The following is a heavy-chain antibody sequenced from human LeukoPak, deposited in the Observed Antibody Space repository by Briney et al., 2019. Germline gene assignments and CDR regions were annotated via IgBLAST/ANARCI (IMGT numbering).Heavy chain of an antibody. CDR2: ISGSGGSS. V-gene: IGHV3-23*01. J-gene: IGHJ3*02. CDR1: GFTFGTYA. Sequence: RPGGSLRLSCAASGFTFGTYAMTWVRQAPGKRLEWVSAISGSGGSSYYADSVKGRFTISRDNSKNTLCLQMNSLRAEDTALYYCATSSSGWYNDAFDIWGQGTMVTVSS. D-gene: IGHD6-19*01. CDR3: ATSSSGWYNDAFDI.